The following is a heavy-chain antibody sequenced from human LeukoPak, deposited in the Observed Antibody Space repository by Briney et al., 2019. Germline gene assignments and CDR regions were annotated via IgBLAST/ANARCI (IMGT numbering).Heavy chain of an antibody. Sequence: ASVKVSCKASGYTFTGYYMHWVRQAPGQGLEWMGWINPNSGGTNYAQKFQGRVTMTRDTSISTAYMELSRPRSDDTAVYYCARDRVDIVATILDYWGQGTLVTVSS. V-gene: IGHV1-2*02. CDR1: GYTFTGYY. CDR3: ARDRVDIVATILDY. CDR2: INPNSGGT. J-gene: IGHJ4*02. D-gene: IGHD5-12*01.